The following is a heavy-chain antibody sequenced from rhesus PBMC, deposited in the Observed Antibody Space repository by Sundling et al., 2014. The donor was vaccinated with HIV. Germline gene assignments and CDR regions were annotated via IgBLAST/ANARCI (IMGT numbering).Heavy chain of an antibody. CDR2: INWSGDST. CDR1: GFTFDDYA. D-gene: IGHD2-2*01. Sequence: EVQLVESGGGVVQPGGSLRLSCAASGFTFDDYAMHWVRQAPGKGLEWVSSINWSGDSTGYADSVKGRFTISRDNAKNSLYLQMNSLRAEDTALYYCARGPRIVLVLLTGNYFDSWGQGVLVTVSS. V-gene: IGHV3-201*01. CDR3: ARGPRIVLVLLTGNYFDS. J-gene: IGHJ4*01.